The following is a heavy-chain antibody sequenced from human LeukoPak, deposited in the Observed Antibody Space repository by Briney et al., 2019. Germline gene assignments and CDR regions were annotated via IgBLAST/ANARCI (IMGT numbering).Heavy chain of an antibody. CDR3: SKDASAYGDFHSNDY. CDR1: GFTFSRYG. CDR2: IRYDGTNK. D-gene: IGHD4-17*01. Sequence: GGSLRLSCAASGFTFSRYGTHWVRQAPGKGLEWVAFIRYDGTNKYYADSVKGRFTISRDNSKNTLYLQMNSLRAEDTAVYYCSKDASAYGDFHSNDYWGQGTLVTVSS. V-gene: IGHV3-30*02. J-gene: IGHJ4*02.